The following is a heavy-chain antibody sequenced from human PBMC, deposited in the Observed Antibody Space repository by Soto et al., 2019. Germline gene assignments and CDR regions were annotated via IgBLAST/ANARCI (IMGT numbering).Heavy chain of an antibody. CDR2: ISWDDDM. V-gene: IGHV2-5*02. J-gene: IGHJ4*02. CDR1: GFSLSTSGVS. Sequence: QITLKESGPTLVKPTQTLTLTCTFSGFSLSTSGVSVGWIRQPPGKALEWLALISWDDDMVYSPSLKSRLTTTRDTTNNRLVVTRTDMDPVDTATYYCAHSNPRYVPVFDYCGQRTLVTVSS. D-gene: IGHD1-1*01. CDR3: AHSNPRYVPVFDY.